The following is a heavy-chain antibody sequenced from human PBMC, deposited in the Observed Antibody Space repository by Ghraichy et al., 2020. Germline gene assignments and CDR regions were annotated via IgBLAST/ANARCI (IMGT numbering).Heavy chain of an antibody. J-gene: IGHJ4*02. D-gene: IGHD3-10*01. CDR1: GFTFSTYG. CDR3: ARGQGVRSLDY. CDR2: ISYDGSKK. Sequence: GGSLRLSCATSGFTFSTYGMNWVRQAPGKGLEWVAVISYDGSKKYYAESVKGRFTISRDSFGNILYLQMNSLRAEDTAIYYCARGQGVRSLDYWGQGTLVTVSS. V-gene: IGHV3-30*03.